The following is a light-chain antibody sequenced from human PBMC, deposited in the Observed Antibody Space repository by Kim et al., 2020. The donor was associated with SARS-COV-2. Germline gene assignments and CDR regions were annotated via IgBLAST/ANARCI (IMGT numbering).Light chain of an antibody. V-gene: IGLV2-11*01. CDR3: CSYAGSYTVI. Sequence: GQSVTISYTGTSSDVGGYNYVSWYQQHPGKAPKLLIYDVSKRPSGVPDRFSGSKSGNTASLTISGLQAEDEADYYCCSYAGSYTVIFGGGTQLTVL. CDR1: SSDVGGYNY. J-gene: IGLJ2*01. CDR2: DVS.